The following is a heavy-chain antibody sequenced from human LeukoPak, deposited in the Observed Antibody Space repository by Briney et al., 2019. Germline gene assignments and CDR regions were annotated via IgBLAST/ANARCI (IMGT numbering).Heavy chain of an antibody. D-gene: IGHD2/OR15-2a*01. J-gene: IGHJ4*02. CDR3: VRDFSLYYFES. V-gene: IGHV4-39*07. CDR1: GGSISSSSYY. CDR2: IYYSGST. Sequence: SETLSLTCTVSGGSISSSSYYWGWIRQPPGKGLEWIGSIYYSGSTYYNPSLKSRVTISVDTSKNQFSLKLSSVTAADTAMYYCVRDFSLYYFESWGQGTLVTVSS.